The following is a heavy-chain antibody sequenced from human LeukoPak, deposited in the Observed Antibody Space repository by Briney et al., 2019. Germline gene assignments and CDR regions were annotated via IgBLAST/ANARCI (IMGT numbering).Heavy chain of an antibody. CDR2: IYYSGST. CDR3: ARDWGVSARPGYMDV. V-gene: IGHV4-61*08. Sequence: SETLSLTCTVSGGSISSSVYYWVWIRQPPGKGLEWIGYIYYSGSTKYNPSLKSRVTITVDTSKNQFSLRLSSVTAADTAVYYCARDWGVSARPGYMDVWGKGTTVTVSS. CDR1: GGSISSSVYY. J-gene: IGHJ6*03. D-gene: IGHD6-6*01.